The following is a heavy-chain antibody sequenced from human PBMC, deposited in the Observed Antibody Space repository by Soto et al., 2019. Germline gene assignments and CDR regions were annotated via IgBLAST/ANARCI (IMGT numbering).Heavy chain of an antibody. CDR2: TYYNGDT. CDR3: ARGPAYIDGWRTFDL. V-gene: IGHV4-61*08. CDR1: ADSFRVAEYC. D-gene: IGHD6-19*01. J-gene: IGHJ4*02. Sequence: SETLSLTCTFSADSFRVAEYCWSWIRQPLGKGPGWIGYTYYNGDTKYNPALRSRVTMSEDTSKNQFSLRLSSVTAADTAVYFCARGPAYIDGWRTFDLWGRGIMVTVSS.